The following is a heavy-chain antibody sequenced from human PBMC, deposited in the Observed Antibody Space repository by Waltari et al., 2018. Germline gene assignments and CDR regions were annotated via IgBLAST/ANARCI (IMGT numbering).Heavy chain of an antibody. J-gene: IGHJ4*02. Sequence: QVQLQESGPGLVKPSETLSLTCAVSGYSIRSGYYWGWTRPPPGKGLEWIGSIYHSGSTYYNPSLKSRVTISVDTSKNQFSLKLSSVTAADTAVYYCARDRTPYIVGATNYFDYWGQGTLVTVSS. D-gene: IGHD1-26*01. V-gene: IGHV4-38-2*02. CDR1: GYSIRSGYY. CDR2: IYHSGST. CDR3: ARDRTPYIVGATNYFDY.